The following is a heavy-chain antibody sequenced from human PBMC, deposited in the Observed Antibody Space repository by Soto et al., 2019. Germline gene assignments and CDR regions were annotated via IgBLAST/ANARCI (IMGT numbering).Heavy chain of an antibody. D-gene: IGHD5-18*01. J-gene: IGHJ5*02. CDR2: IYHSGST. Sequence: SETLSLTCAVSGGSISSGGYSWSWIRQPPGKGLEWIGYIYHSGSTYCNPSLKSRVTISVDRSKNQFSLKLSSVTAADTAVYYCARSRGYSYGVWFDPWGQGTLVTVSS. CDR3: ARSRGYSYGVWFDP. V-gene: IGHV4-30-2*01. CDR1: GGSISSGGYS.